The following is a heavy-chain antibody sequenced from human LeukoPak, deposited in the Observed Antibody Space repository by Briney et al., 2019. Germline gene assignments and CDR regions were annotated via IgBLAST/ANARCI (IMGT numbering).Heavy chain of an antibody. D-gene: IGHD3-10*01. J-gene: IGHJ3*02. CDR2: IIPILGIA. CDR3: ARELGDMVRGVIHKGHAFDI. V-gene: IGHV1-69*04. Sequence: ASVKVSCKASGGTFSSYAISWVRQAPGQGLEWMGRIIPILGIANYAQKFQGRVTITADKSTSTAYMELSSLRSEDTAVYYCARELGDMVRGVIHKGHAFDIWGQGTMVTVSS. CDR1: GGTFSSYA.